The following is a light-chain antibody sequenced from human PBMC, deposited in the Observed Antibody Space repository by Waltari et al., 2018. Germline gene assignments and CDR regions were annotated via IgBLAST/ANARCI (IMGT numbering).Light chain of an antibody. Sequence: EIVLTQSLATLSLSPGERVTLSCRASQSVNNYLAWYQQIPGQAPRLLIYDASNRATGIPARFSGSGSGTDFTLTISSLEPEDFAVYYCQQRRSWPITFGQGTRLEIK. CDR1: QSVNNY. J-gene: IGKJ5*01. CDR2: DAS. CDR3: QQRRSWPIT. V-gene: IGKV3-11*01.